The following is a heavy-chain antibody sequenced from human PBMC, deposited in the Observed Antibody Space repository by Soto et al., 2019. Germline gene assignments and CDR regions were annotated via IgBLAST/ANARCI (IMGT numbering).Heavy chain of an antibody. J-gene: IGHJ6*02. V-gene: IGHV3-15*07. CDR2: IKSKTDGGTT. CDR3: TTDPRRGYGDYAVGYYYYGMDV. Sequence: GGSLRLSCAASGFTFSNAWMNWVRQAPGKGLEWVGRIKSKTDGGTTDYAAPVKGRFTISRDDSKNTLYLQMNSLKTEDTAVYYCTTDPRRGYGDYAVGYYYYGMDVWGQGTTVTVSS. CDR1: GFTFSNAW. D-gene: IGHD4-17*01.